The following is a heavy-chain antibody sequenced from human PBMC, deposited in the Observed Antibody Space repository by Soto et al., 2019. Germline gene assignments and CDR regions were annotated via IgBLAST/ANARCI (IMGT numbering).Heavy chain of an antibody. J-gene: IGHJ4*02. CDR2: IYSGGST. CDR1: GFIVSNNF. D-gene: IGHD3-9*01. Sequence: PGGSLRLSCAASGFIVSNNFMNWVRQAPGKGLEWVSVIYSGGSTYYADSVKGRFTISRHNSKDTLYLQMNNLRPEDTAVYYCARGRYFDYWGQGTLVTLSS. V-gene: IGHV3-53*04. CDR3: ARGRYFDY.